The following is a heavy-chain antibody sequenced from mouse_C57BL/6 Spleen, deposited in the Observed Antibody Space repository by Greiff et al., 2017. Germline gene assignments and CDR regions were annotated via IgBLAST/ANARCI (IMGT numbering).Heavy chain of an antibody. D-gene: IGHD2-4*01. Sequence: VQLQQSGPGLVQPSQSLSITCTVSGFSLTSYGVHWVRQSPGKGLEWLGVIWSGGSTDDNAAFISRLSISKDNSKSQVFFKMNSLQADDTAIYYCASHDYGFAYWGQGTLVTVSA. J-gene: IGHJ3*01. V-gene: IGHV2-2*01. CDR1: GFSLTSYG. CDR2: IWSGGST. CDR3: ASHDYGFAY.